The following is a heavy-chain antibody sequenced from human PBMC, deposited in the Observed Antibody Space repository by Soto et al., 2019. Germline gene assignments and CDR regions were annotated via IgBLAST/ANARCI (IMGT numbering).Heavy chain of an antibody. D-gene: IGHD6-19*01. CDR2: VNPTGST. V-gene: IGHV4-34*01. CDR1: GGSFNGYY. CDR3: ARSREQWLVDAFDI. J-gene: IGHJ3*02. Sequence: QVQVQQWGAGLLKSSETLSLTCAVYGGSFNGYYWSWIRQSPGKGLECIGEVNPTGSTKYNPSLKSRVTISVDTAKNQFSLNLNSVTAADTALYSCARSREQWLVDAFDIWGQGTMVTVSS.